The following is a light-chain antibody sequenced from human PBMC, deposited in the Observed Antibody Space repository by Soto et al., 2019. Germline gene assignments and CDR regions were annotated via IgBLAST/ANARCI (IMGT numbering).Light chain of an antibody. CDR3: HHYVTSPET. V-gene: IGKV3-20*01. CDR1: QSVSSSY. J-gene: IGKJ1*01. Sequence: EIVLTQSPGTLSLSPGERATLSCRASQSVSSSYLAWYQQKPGQAPRLLIYGVSTRATGIPDRFSGSGSGTDFSLTISRLEPEEFAVYYCHHYVTSPETFGQGTKVDIK. CDR2: GVS.